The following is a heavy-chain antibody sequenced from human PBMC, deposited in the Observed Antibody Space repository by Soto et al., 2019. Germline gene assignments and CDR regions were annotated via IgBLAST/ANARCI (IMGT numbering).Heavy chain of an antibody. D-gene: IGHD5-18*01. CDR1: GGTCSSYA. CDR3: AGYSYGYSYFDY. CDR2: IIPIFGTA. V-gene: IGHV1-69*12. J-gene: IGHJ4*02. Sequence: QVQLVQSGAEVKKPGSSVKVSCKASGGTCSSYAISWVRHAPGQGLEWMGVIIPIFGTADYAQKFQGTVTITADESTSTAYMDLSSQTSEDTAEYYSAGYSYGYSYFDYWGQGTLVTVSS.